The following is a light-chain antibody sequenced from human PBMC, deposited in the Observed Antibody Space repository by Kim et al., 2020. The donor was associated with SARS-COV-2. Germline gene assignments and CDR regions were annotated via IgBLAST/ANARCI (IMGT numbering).Light chain of an antibody. CDR3: QQYNGYPIA. V-gene: IGKV1-16*02. CDR1: QGISKY. J-gene: IGKJ5*01. CDR2: AAS. Sequence: ASAGDKVPIPCRASQGISKYLAWVQQEAGKAPKSLIFAASSLQSGVPSKFSGSGSGTDFTLTISSLQPEDFGTYFCQQYNGYPIAFGQRTRLEIK.